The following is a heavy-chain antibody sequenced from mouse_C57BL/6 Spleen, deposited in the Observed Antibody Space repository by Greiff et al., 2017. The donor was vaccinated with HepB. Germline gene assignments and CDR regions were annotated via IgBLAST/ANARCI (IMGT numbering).Heavy chain of an antibody. CDR1: GFSLTSYG. V-gene: IGHV2-6*01. CDR2: IWGVGST. J-gene: IGHJ3*01. D-gene: IGHD4-1*02. Sequence: VKLVESGPGLVAPSQSLSITCTVSGFSLTSYGVDWVRQSPGKGLEWLGVIWGVGSTNYNSALKSRLSISKDNSKSQVFLKMNSLQTDDTAMYYCASQLSTGGFAYWGQGTLVTVSA. CDR3: ASQLSTGGFAY.